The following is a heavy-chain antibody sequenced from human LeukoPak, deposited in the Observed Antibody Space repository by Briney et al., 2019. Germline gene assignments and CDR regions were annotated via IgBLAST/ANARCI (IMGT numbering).Heavy chain of an antibody. Sequence: GGSLRLSCAASGFTFDDYAMHWVRHAPGRGLEWVSGISWNSGSIGYADSVKGRFTISRDNAKNSLYLQMNSLRAEDTALYYCAKSWSPNYYDSSGYLGAFDIWGQGTMVTVSS. CDR2: ISWNSGSI. CDR1: GFTFDDYA. D-gene: IGHD3-22*01. CDR3: AKSWSPNYYDSSGYLGAFDI. J-gene: IGHJ3*02. V-gene: IGHV3-9*01.